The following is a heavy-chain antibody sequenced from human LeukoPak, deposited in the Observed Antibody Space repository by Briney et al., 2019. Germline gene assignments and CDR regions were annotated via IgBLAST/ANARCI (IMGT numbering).Heavy chain of an antibody. Sequence: SETLSLTCAVSGGSISSGGYSWSWIRQPPGKGLEWIGYIYHSGSTYYNPSLKSRVTISVDRSKNQFSLKLSSVTAADTAVYYCAREVTMVRGVITTNWFDPWGQGTLVTVSS. V-gene: IGHV4-30-2*01. CDR2: IYHSGST. CDR1: GGSISSGGYS. CDR3: AREVTMVRGVITTNWFDP. D-gene: IGHD3-10*01. J-gene: IGHJ5*02.